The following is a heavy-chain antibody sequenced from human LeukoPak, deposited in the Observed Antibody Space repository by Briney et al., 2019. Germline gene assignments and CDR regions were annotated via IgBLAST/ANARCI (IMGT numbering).Heavy chain of an antibody. CDR2: IYYSGST. V-gene: IGHV4-59*01. Sequence: SETLSLTCTVSGGSISSYYWSWIRQPPGKGLEWIGYIYYSGSTNYNPSLKNRVTISVDTSKNQFSLKLTSVIAADTAVYYCARGYYYQNYYFDYWGQGTLVTVSS. CDR3: ARGYYYQNYYFDY. D-gene: IGHD5-12*01. J-gene: IGHJ4*02. CDR1: GGSISSYY.